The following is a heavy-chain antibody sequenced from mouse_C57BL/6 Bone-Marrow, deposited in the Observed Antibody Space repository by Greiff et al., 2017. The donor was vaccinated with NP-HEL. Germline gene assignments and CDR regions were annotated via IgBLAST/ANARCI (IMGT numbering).Heavy chain of an antibody. Sequence: VQLKESGAELVRPGASVKLSCTASGFTFKDYCMHWVKQRPEQGLEWIGWIDPANGDTDYAWKFQGKATITADTSSNTAYLQLSSLTSEDTAVYYCTTRGYGNYGRDYIDYWGQGTTLTVSS. D-gene: IGHD2-1*01. CDR1: GFTFKDYC. V-gene: IGHV14-4*01. J-gene: IGHJ2*01. CDR2: IDPANGDT. CDR3: TTRGYGNYGRDYIDY.